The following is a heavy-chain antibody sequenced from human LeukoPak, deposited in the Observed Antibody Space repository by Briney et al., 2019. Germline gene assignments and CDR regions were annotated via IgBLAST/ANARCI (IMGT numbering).Heavy chain of an antibody. J-gene: IGHJ6*02. CDR1: GFTFSNYG. Sequence: GGSLRLSCAASGFTFSNYGLSWVSQAPGKGLEWVSAISGGGSATYYADSVKGRFTISRDNSKNPLFLQMNPLRADDTAVYYCAGGAGVYYYGMDVWGQGTSVTVSS. CDR2: ISGGGSAT. V-gene: IGHV3-23*01. CDR3: AGGAGVYYYGMDV.